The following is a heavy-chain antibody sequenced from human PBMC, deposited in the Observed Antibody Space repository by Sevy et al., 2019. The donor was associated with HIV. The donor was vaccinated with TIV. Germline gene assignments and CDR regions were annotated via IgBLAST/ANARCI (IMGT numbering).Heavy chain of an antibody. CDR1: GFTFNMYG. V-gene: IGHV3-30-3*01. CDR2: LSYDGSNK. CDR3: ARGNYYDSSGYYSKAFDI. Sequence: GGSLRLSCGASGFTFNMYGIHWVRQAPGKGLEWVAVLSYDGSNKYNADSVKDRFTISRDNSKNTLYLQMNSLRAEDTALYYCARGNYYDSSGYYSKAFDIWGQGTMVTVSS. J-gene: IGHJ3*02. D-gene: IGHD3-22*01.